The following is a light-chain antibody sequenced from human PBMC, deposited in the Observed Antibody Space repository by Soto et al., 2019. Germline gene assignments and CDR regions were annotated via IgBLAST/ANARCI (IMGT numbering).Light chain of an antibody. Sequence: QSVLTQPPSVSGAPGQRVTISCTGSSSNIGAGYDVHWYQQLPGTAPKLLIYGNNNRPSGVPDRFSGSKSGTSASLAVTGLQAEEEADYYCQSDATGMSVLYVFGTGTKLTVL. CDR1: SSNIGAGYD. CDR3: QSDATGMSVLYV. CDR2: GNN. J-gene: IGLJ1*01. V-gene: IGLV1-40*01.